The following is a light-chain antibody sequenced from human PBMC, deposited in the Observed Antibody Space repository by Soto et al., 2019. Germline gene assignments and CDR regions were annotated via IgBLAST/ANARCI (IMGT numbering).Light chain of an antibody. J-gene: IGLJ2*01. CDR1: SSDVGSYNL. Sequence: QSALTQPAPVSGSPGQSITISCTGTSSDVGSYNLVSWYQQHPGKAPKLMIYEGSKRPSGVSNRFSGSKSGNTASLTISGLQAEDEADYYCCSYAGSNTYVVFGGGTKLTVL. CDR3: CSYAGSNTYVV. V-gene: IGLV2-23*01. CDR2: EGS.